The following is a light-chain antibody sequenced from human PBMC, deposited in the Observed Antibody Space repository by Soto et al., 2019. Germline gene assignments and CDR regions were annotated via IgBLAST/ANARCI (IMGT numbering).Light chain of an antibody. CDR2: GAS. J-gene: IGKJ3*01. CDR3: QHGYSIVSFA. Sequence: DIQMTQSPSSLSASVGDRVTITCRASQSISNYLNWYQQKPGKAPKLLIYGASTLQSEVPSRFSGSGPGTGFTLTISSLQPEDFANYYCQHGYSIVSFAFGPGTKVDIK. CDR1: QSISNY. V-gene: IGKV1-39*01.